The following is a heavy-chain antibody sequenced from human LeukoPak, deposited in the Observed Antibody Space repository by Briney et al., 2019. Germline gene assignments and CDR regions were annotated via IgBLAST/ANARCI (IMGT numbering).Heavy chain of an antibody. CDR3: AKDWRYCSGGSCRRLNAFDI. D-gene: IGHD2-15*01. J-gene: IGHJ3*02. CDR1: GFTFSSYA. Sequence: GGSLRLSCAASGFTFSSYAMSWVRQAPGKGLEWVSVISGSGGSTNYADSVKGRFTISRDNSKNTLYLQMNSLRAEDTAVYYCAKDWRYCSGGSCRRLNAFDIWGQGTMVTVSS. V-gene: IGHV3-23*01. CDR2: ISGSGGST.